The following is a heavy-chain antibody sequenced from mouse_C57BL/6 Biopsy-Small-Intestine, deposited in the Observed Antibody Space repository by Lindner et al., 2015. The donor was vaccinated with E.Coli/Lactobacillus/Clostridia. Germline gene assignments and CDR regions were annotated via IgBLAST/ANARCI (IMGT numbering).Heavy chain of an antibody. D-gene: IGHD3-3*01. V-gene: IGHV1-84*02. CDR3: ARLPVGGVWGWFDP. CDR1: GYTFTNYA. J-gene: IGHJ3*01. Sequence: SVKVSCKASGYTFTNYAIHWVRQAPGQRLEWMGWVKTGSDGTQYSQKFQGRVAFTRDTSATTVYMELSSLTSEDTAVYYCARLPVGGVWGWFDPWGQGTQVTVS. CDR2: VKTGSDGT.